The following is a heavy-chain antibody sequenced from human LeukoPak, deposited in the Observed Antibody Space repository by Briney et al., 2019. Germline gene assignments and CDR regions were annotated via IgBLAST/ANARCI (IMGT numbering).Heavy chain of an antibody. D-gene: IGHD1-26*01. CDR3: ARVRYSGSYLGYFQH. CDR1: GYTFTGYY. J-gene: IGHJ1*01. V-gene: IGHV1-2*02. Sequence: ASVKVSCKASGYTFTGYYMHWVRQAPGQGLEWMGWINPNSGGTNYAQKFQGRVTMTRDTSISTAYMELSRLRSDDTAVYYCARVRYSGSYLGYFQHWGQGTLVTVSS. CDR2: INPNSGGT.